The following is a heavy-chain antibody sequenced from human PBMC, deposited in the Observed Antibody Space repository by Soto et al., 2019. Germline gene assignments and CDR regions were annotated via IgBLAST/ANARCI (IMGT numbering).Heavy chain of an antibody. V-gene: IGHV5-51*01. CDR1: GYSFTSYW. CDR3: ARELYYYDSSGYDAFDI. D-gene: IGHD3-22*01. CDR2: IYPGDSDT. Sequence: GESLKIARKGSGYSFTSYWIGWVRQMPGKGLEWMGIIYPGDSDTRYSPSFQGQVTISADKSISTAYLQWSSLKASDTAMYYCARELYYYDSSGYDAFDIWGQGTMVTVSS. J-gene: IGHJ3*02.